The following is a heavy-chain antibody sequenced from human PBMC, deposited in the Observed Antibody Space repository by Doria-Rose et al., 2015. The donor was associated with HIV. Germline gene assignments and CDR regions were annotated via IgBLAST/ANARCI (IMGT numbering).Heavy chain of an antibody. D-gene: IGHD5-12*01. Sequence: VQLQESGPGLVKPSQTLSLNCTVSGDSISSSGFYWNWIRHLPGKGLEWTGYIYYSGSAYYNPSLKSRLTISVDTSKNQFSLALRSVTAADTADYYCARGGGYDPGLYWGQGNLVTVSS. V-gene: IGHV4-31*03. CDR3: ARGGGYDPGLY. CDR1: GDSISSSGFY. J-gene: IGHJ4*02. CDR2: IYYSGSA.